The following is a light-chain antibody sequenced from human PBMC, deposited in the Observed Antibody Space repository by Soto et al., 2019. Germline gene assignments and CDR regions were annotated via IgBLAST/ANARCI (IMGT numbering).Light chain of an antibody. J-gene: IGKJ4*01. V-gene: IGKV1-33*01. CDR3: QHYDHLPPLS. CDR1: QDIRNY. CDR2: DAS. Sequence: DIQMTQSPSFLSASVGDRVTITCQASQDIRNYLNWYQQKPGKAPNLLIYDASNLRAGVPSRFSGSGSGTEFTFTISSLQPEDIATYYCQHYDHLPPLSFGGGTKVEIK.